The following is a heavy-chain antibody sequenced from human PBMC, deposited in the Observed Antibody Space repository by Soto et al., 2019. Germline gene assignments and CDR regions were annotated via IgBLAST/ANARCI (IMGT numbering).Heavy chain of an antibody. J-gene: IGHJ5*02. CDR2: IGNKGQNYAT. V-gene: IGHV3-73*01. CDR1: GFSFSDSA. CDR3: TKFSGTSSAPAA. Sequence: EVQLVESGGGLVQPGGSLKLSCAASGFSFSDSAMHWVRQASGKGLEWVGRIGNKGQNYATTYGASVKGRFIISLDDLRNKAHLHMNSLKTEDTAIYYCTKFSGTSSAPAALGPGTLVTVSS. D-gene: IGHD1-26*01.